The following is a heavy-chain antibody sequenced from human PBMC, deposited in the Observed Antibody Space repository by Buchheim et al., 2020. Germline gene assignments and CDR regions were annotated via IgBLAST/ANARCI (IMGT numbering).Heavy chain of an antibody. Sequence: EVQLLESGGGLVQPGGSLRLSCAASGFTFSNYAMSWVRQAPGKGLEWVSGIGESGGSTYYADSVKGRFTISRDNSKNTLYLQMNSLRVEDTAVYYCAKVVLFWFGEFPADYWGQGTL. CDR1: GFTFSNYA. D-gene: IGHD3-10*01. V-gene: IGHV3-23*01. CDR2: IGESGGST. J-gene: IGHJ4*02. CDR3: AKVVLFWFGEFPADY.